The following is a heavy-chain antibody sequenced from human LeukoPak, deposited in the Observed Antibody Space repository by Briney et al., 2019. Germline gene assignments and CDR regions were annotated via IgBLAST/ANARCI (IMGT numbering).Heavy chain of an antibody. CDR1: GYTFTGYY. D-gene: IGHD6-6*01. CDR2: INPNSGGT. Sequence: ASVKVSCKASGYTFTGYYMHWVRQAPGQGLEWMGWINPNSGGTNYAQKFQGRVTMTRDTSISTAYMELSRLRSDDTAVYYCARAGSIASRHFDYWGQGTLVTVSS. V-gene: IGHV1-2*02. CDR3: ARAGSIASRHFDY. J-gene: IGHJ4*02.